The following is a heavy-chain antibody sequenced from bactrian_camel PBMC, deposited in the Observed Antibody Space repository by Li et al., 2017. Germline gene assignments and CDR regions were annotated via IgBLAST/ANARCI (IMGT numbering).Heavy chain of an antibody. CDR2: ITTDDNK. J-gene: IGHJ6*01. D-gene: IGHD6*01. V-gene: IGHV3-2*01. CDR1: GFTFSHYY. Sequence: HVQLVESGGGLVQPGVSLRLTCTTSGFTFSHYYMTWVRQARGKGLEWVASITTDDNKYYADPRFTISRDNAKNTLSLQLASLKSEDTAMYFCAADKSIGSWYCPFSRPFDTRGQGTQVTVS. CDR3: AADKSIGSWYCPFSRPFDT.